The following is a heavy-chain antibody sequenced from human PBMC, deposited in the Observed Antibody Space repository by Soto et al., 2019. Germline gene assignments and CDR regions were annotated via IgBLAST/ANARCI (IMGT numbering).Heavy chain of an antibody. CDR2: INPSGGST. D-gene: IGHD1-1*01. J-gene: IGHJ5*02. CDR3: ARGTTGTDGGNNWFDP. CDR1: GYTFTSYY. Sequence: GASVKVSCKASGYTFTSYYMHWVRQAPGQGLEWMGIINPSGGSTSYAQKFQGRVTMTRDTSTSTVYMELSSLRSEDTAVYYCARGTTGTDGGNNWFDPWGQGTLVTVSS. V-gene: IGHV1-46*01.